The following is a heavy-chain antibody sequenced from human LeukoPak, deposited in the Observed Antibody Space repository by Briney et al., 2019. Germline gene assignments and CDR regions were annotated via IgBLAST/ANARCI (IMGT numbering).Heavy chain of an antibody. J-gene: IGHJ3*02. CDR3: AREYYYDSSGPEVGAFDI. D-gene: IGHD3-22*01. CDR1: GGTFSSYA. V-gene: IGHV1-69*05. CDR2: IIPIFGTA. Sequence: SVKVSCKAFGGTFSSYAISWVRQAPGQGLEWMGGIIPIFGTANYAQKFQGRVTITTDESTSTAYMELSSLRSEDTAVYYCAREYYYDSSGPEVGAFDIWGQGTMVTVSS.